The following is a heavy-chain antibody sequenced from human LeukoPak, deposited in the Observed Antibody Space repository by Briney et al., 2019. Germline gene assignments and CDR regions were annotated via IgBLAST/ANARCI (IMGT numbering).Heavy chain of an antibody. CDR1: GFTFSSYA. Sequence: PGRSLRLSCAASGFTFSSYAMHWVRQAPGKGLEWVAVISYDGSNKYYADSVKGRFTISRDNSKNTLYLQMNSLRAEDTAVYYCAKDTEPQPYYYDSSGYYSGAFDIWGQGTMVTVSS. CDR2: ISYDGSNK. CDR3: AKDTEPQPYYYDSSGYYSGAFDI. D-gene: IGHD3-22*01. V-gene: IGHV3-30*04. J-gene: IGHJ3*02.